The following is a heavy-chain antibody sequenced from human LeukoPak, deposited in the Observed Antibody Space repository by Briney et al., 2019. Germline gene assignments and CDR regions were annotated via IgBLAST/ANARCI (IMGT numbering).Heavy chain of an antibody. CDR3: ARSSDILTGSYLDY. D-gene: IGHD3-9*01. Sequence: GGSLRLSCAASGFSFKNYTMTWVRQAPGKGLKWVSSITSGSLYIHYANSMKGRFTVSRDNAKNSLYLQMSSLRAEDTAVYYCARSSDILTGSYLDYWGQGALVTASS. CDR1: GFSFKNYT. CDR2: ITSGSLYI. J-gene: IGHJ4*02. V-gene: IGHV3-21*01.